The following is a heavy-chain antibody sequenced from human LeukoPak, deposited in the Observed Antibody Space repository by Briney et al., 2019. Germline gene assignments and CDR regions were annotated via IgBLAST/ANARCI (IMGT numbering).Heavy chain of an antibody. Sequence: SETLSLTCSVSGASINNKNYYWVWLRQPPGKGLEWIGSLYYSVSTYYNPSLKSRVTISGDTSKNQFSLNLSSVTSADTAKYYCAMSPSVLTLSYTDYDFSMDVWGKGTTVTVSS. V-gene: IGHV4-39*01. CDR3: AMSPSVLTLSYTDYDFSMDV. CDR1: GASINNKNYY. D-gene: IGHD5/OR15-5a*01. CDR2: LYYSVST. J-gene: IGHJ6*03.